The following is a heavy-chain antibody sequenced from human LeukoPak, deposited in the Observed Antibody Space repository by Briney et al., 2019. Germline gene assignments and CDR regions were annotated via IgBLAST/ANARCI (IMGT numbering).Heavy chain of an antibody. CDR3: ARVLSRRRPTQDTFAGY. V-gene: IGHV1-8*01. J-gene: IGHJ4*02. CDR1: GYTFTSYD. CDR2: MNPNSGNT. D-gene: IGHD3-16*01. Sequence: GASVKVSCKASGYTFTSYDINWVRQATGQGLEWMGWMNPNSGNTGYAQKFQGRVTMTRSTSISTAYMELSSLRSEDTAVYYCARVLSRRRPTQDTFAGYWGQGTLVTVSS.